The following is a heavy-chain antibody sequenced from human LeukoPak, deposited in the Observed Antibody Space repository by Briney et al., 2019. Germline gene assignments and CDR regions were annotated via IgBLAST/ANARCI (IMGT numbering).Heavy chain of an antibody. CDR1: GYTFTSYG. D-gene: IGHD1-7*01. J-gene: IGHJ4*02. CDR3: ARDHSNWNYAPDF. Sequence: ASVKVSCKASGYTFTSYGISWVRQAPGQGLEWMGWISAYNGNTNYAQKLQGRVTMTTDTSTSKAYMELRSLRSDDTAVYYCARDHSNWNYAPDFWGQGTLVIVSS. V-gene: IGHV1-18*01. CDR2: ISAYNGNT.